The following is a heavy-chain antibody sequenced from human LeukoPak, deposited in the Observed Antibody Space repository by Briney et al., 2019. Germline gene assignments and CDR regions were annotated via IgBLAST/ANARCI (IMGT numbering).Heavy chain of an antibody. V-gene: IGHV3-48*01. D-gene: IGHD5-18*01. CDR3: AREPCSYGFDY. CDR2: ISSSSSTI. CDR1: GFTFSSYS. Sequence: PGGSLRLSCAASGFTFSSYSMNWVRQAPGKGLEWVSYISSSSSTIYYADSVKGRFTISRDNAKNSLYLQMNSLRAEDTAVYYCAREPCSYGFDYWGQGTLVTVSS. J-gene: IGHJ4*02.